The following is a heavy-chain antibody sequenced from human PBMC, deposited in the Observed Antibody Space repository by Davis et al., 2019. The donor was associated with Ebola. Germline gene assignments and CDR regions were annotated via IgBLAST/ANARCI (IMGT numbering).Heavy chain of an antibody. CDR3: TGDGYNYGLVDY. D-gene: IGHD5-24*01. Sequence: GESLKISCTASGFTFGDYAMSWVRQAPGKGLEWVGFIRSKAYGGTTEYAASVKGRFTISRDDSKSIAYLQMNSLKTEDTAVYYCTGDGYNYGLVDYWGQGTLVTVSS. V-gene: IGHV3-49*04. J-gene: IGHJ4*02. CDR1: GFTFGDYA. CDR2: IRSKAYGGTT.